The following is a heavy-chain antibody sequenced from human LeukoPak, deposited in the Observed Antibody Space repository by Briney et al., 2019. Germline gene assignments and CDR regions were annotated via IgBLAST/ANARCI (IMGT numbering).Heavy chain of an antibody. CDR1: GGSISSSKW. D-gene: IGHD2-8*01. Sequence: SETLSLTCGVSGGSISSSKWWSWVRQPPGKGLEWIGEIYHRGSPKYNPSLKSRVTISVDKSKNQFSLEMTSVTAADTAVYYCATLWLMVYDNGFDIWGQGTMVTVSS. J-gene: IGHJ3*02. CDR2: IYHRGSP. CDR3: ATLWLMVYDNGFDI. V-gene: IGHV4/OR15-8*01.